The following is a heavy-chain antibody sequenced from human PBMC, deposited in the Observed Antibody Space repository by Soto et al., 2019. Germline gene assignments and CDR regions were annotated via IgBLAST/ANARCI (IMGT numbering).Heavy chain of an antibody. J-gene: IGHJ4*02. V-gene: IGHV3-7*03. CDR1: GFTFGSNW. CDR2: IKRDGSEK. Sequence: PGGSLRLSCAASGFTFGSNWISWVRQAPGKGLEWVANIKRDGSEKYYVDSVKGRLTISRDNAKNTLYLQMNSLRADDTAVYYCASLEWESSGYADYWGQGTQVTVSS. CDR3: ASLEWESSGYADY. D-gene: IGHD5-12*01.